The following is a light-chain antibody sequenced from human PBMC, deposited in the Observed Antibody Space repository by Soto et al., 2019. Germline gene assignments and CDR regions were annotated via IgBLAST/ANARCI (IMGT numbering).Light chain of an antibody. V-gene: IGLV2-14*01. CDR3: SSYTSSSTL. Sequence: QSVLTQPASVSGSPGQSITISCTGTSSDVGGYNYVSWYQQHPGKAPKLMIYEVSNRPSGVSNRFSGSQSCNTASLTISGLQAEDEADYYCSSYTSSSTLFGGGTQLTVL. J-gene: IGLJ2*01. CDR1: SSDVGGYNY. CDR2: EVS.